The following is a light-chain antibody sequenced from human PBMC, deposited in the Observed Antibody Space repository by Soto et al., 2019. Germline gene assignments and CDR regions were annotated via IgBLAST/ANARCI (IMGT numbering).Light chain of an antibody. J-gene: IGKJ4*01. CDR2: DAF. Sequence: ERVMTQSPATLSVSPGERATLSCRASQNIKTRLAWYQQRPGQAPRLLIYDAFTRATGIPARFSGSASGTEFTLTISSLQSEDFAVYYCQQYDDWPLTLGGGTKVEIK. CDR3: QQYDDWPLT. V-gene: IGKV3-15*01. CDR1: QNIKTR.